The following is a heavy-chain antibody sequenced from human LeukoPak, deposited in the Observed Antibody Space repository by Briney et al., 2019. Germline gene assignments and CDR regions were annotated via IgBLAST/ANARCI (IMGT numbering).Heavy chain of an antibody. Sequence: AASVKVSCKASGFTFSSYAMSWVRQAPGKGLEWVSAISGSGGSTYYADSVKGRFTISRDNSKNTLYLQMNSLRAEDTAVYYCAKKHRYCSSTSCPRDNWFDPWGQGTLVTVSS. CDR1: GFTFSSYA. J-gene: IGHJ5*02. CDR2: ISGSGGST. D-gene: IGHD2-2*01. V-gene: IGHV3-23*01. CDR3: AKKHRYCSSTSCPRDNWFDP.